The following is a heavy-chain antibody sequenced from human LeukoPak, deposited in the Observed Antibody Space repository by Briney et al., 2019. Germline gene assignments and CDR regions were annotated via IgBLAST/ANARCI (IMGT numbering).Heavy chain of an antibody. Sequence: GGSPRLSCAASGLTVSRNYMSWVRQAPGKGLEWVSVIYSGGSTYYADSVKGRFTISRDNSKNTLYLQMNSLRAEDTAVYYCAKDGAETYYDFWSGYYTDAFDIWGQGTMVTVSS. V-gene: IGHV3-53*05. CDR3: AKDGAETYYDFWSGYYTDAFDI. J-gene: IGHJ3*02. D-gene: IGHD3-3*01. CDR2: IYSGGST. CDR1: GLTVSRNY.